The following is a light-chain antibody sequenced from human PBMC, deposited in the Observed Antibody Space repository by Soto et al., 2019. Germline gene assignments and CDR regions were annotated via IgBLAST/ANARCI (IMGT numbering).Light chain of an antibody. CDR1: QSVSIN. CDR2: GAS. J-gene: IGKJ1*01. CDR3: QQYGASPWT. V-gene: IGKV3-20*01. Sequence: EIVLTQSPGTLSLSPGERATLSCRASQSVSINLAWYQQKPGQAPRLLIYGASTRATGTPDRFSGSGSGTDFTLTISRLEPEDFAVYYCQQYGASPWTFGQGTKVDIK.